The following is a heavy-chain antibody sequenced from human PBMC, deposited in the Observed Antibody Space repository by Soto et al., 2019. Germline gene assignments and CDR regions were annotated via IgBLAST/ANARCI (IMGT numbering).Heavy chain of an antibody. D-gene: IGHD5-12*01. CDR3: ARDSVGSGYD. Sequence: QVQLQESGPGLVKPSETLSLTCAVSGGSISGYYWSWIRQPPWKRLEWIGYIYYSGYTNYNPSLKSRVTISVDRSKNQFSLELRSVTASDTAVYYCARDSVGSGYDWGQGTLVTVSS. J-gene: IGHJ4*02. V-gene: IGHV4-59*01. CDR1: GGSISGYY. CDR2: IYYSGYT.